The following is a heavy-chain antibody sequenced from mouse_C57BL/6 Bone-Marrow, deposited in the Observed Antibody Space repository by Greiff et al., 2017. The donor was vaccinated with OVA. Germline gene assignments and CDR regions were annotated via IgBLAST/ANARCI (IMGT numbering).Heavy chain of an antibody. J-gene: IGHJ4*01. CDR1: GFTFSDYY. Sequence: EVKLMESGGGLVQPGGSLKLSCAASGFTFSDYYMYWVRQTPEKRLEWVAYISNGGGSTYYPDTVKGRFTISRDNAKNTLYLQMSRLKSEDTAMYYCARPLSAHAMDYWGQGTSVTVSS. V-gene: IGHV5-12*01. CDR3: ARPLSAHAMDY. CDR2: ISNGGGST.